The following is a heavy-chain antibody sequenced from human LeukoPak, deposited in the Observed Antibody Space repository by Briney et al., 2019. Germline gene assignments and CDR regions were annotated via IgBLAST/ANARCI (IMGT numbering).Heavy chain of an antibody. V-gene: IGHV3-30-3*01. CDR1: GFTFSSYA. J-gene: IGHJ4*02. CDR2: ISYDGSNK. Sequence: GGSLRLSCAASGFTFSSYAMHWVRQAPGKGLEWVAVISYDGSNKYYADSVKGRFTISRGNSKNTLYLQMNSLRAEDTAVYYCARDEGTGGLDYWGQGTLVTVSS. D-gene: IGHD1-1*01. CDR3: ARDEGTGGLDY.